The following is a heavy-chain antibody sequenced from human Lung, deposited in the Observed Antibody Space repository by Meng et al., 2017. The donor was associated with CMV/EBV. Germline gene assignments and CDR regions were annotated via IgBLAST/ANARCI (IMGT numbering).Heavy chain of an antibody. Sequence: SVXVSXXASGYTFSNYDIIWVRQASGQGLEWVGWMNPNRGNTAYAQKFQGRVTMNRDTSTSIAYMELSSLRSGDTAVYYCARGQVQCSTINCHDYRFSGMDVWGQGTTVTVSS. CDR3: ARGQVQCSTINCHDYRFSGMDV. CDR1: GYTFSNYD. J-gene: IGHJ6*02. CDR2: MNPNRGNT. D-gene: IGHD2/OR15-2a*01. V-gene: IGHV1-8*01.